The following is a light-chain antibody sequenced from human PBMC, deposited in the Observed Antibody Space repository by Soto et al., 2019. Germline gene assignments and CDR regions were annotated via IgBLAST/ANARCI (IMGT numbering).Light chain of an antibody. CDR2: GAS. V-gene: IGKV3-20*01. CDR1: QSVSSSY. J-gene: IGKJ5*01. Sequence: EIVLTQSPVTLSLSPGERATLSCRASQSVSSSYLAWYQQKPGQAPRLLIYGASSRATGIPDRFSGSGSGTDFTLTISRLEPEDVAVYYCQQYDSSPSTFGQGTRLEIK. CDR3: QQYDSSPST.